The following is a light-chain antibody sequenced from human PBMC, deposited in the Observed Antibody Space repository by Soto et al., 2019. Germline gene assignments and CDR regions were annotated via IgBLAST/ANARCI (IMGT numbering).Light chain of an antibody. V-gene: IGLV2-23*01. CDR3: CSYAGSRTYL. J-gene: IGLJ1*01. Sequence: QSVLTQPASVSGSPGQSITISCTGTSGDVGSYNLVSWYQQQPGKAPKLLIYEGSQRPSGVSTRFSGSKSGNTASLTISGLRADDEADYYCCSYAGSRTYLFGTGTKVTVL. CDR1: SGDVGSYNL. CDR2: EGS.